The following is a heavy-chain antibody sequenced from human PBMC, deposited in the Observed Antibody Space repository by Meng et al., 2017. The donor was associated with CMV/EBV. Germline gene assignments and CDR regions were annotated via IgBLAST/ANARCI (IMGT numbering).Heavy chain of an antibody. CDR1: GFTFSSYE. Sequence: GGSLRLSCAASGFTFSSYEMNWVRQAQGKGLEWVSYISSSGSNIYYADSVKGRFTISRDNAKNSLYLQMNSLRAEDTAVYYCARDRYGDYDFWSGYSYYYYGMDVWGQGTTVTVSS. J-gene: IGHJ6*02. CDR2: ISSSGSNI. V-gene: IGHV3-48*03. CDR3: ARDRYGDYDFWSGYSYYYYGMDV. D-gene: IGHD3-3*01.